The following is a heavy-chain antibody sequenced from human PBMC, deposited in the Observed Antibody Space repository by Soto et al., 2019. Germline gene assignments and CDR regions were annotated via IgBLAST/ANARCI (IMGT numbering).Heavy chain of an antibody. CDR2: IWYDGSNK. Sequence: QVQLVESGGGVVQPGRSLRLSCAASGFNFSSYGMHWVRQAPGKGLEWVAVIWYDGSNKYYADSVKGRFTISRDNSKNTLYLQMSSLRAEDTAVYYCAREDADYYGSGSYFVDWYFDLCCSGTLVTVSS. CDR3: AREDADYYGSGSYFVDWYFDL. CDR1: GFNFSSYG. J-gene: IGHJ2*01. V-gene: IGHV3-33*01. D-gene: IGHD3-10*01.